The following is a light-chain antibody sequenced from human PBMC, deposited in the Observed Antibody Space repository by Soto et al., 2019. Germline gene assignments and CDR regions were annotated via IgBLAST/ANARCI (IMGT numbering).Light chain of an antibody. Sequence: ETVMTQSPATLSVSPGERATLSCRASQSVSSNLAWYQQKPGQAPRLLIYGASTRATGIPARFSGSGSGTEFTLTISSLQSEDFAIYYSQQYMNWPPWTFGQGTKVEIK. V-gene: IGKV3-15*01. CDR3: QQYMNWPPWT. J-gene: IGKJ1*01. CDR2: GAS. CDR1: QSVSSN.